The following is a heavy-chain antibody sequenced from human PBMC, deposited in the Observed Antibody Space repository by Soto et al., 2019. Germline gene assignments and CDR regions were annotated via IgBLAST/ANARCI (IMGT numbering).Heavy chain of an antibody. CDR2: ISGSGDRT. D-gene: IGHD3-22*01. J-gene: IGHJ4*02. CDR1: GITISNYP. CDR3: VKDDGGYPSTAPH. Sequence: ESGGGLVQPGGSLRLSCAASGITISNYPMSWVRQAPGKGLDWVSGISGSGDRTYYADSAKGRFTISKDISKNSLSLQLDSLRVEDTAVYFCVKDDGGYPSTAPHWGQGTLVTVSS. V-gene: IGHV3-23*01.